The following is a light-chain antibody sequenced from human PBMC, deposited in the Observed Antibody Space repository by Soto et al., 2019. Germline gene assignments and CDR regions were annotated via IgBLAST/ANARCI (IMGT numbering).Light chain of an antibody. Sequence: EIMLTQSPATLSLSPVERATLSCRASHSVSSYLAWFQQIPGQAPRLLIYDASNRATGVPARFSGSGSGTDFTLTISSLQSEDFTVYSCLQYHNLWAFGQGTKVDIK. CDR2: DAS. J-gene: IGKJ1*01. V-gene: IGKV3-11*01. CDR3: LQYHNLWA. CDR1: HSVSSY.